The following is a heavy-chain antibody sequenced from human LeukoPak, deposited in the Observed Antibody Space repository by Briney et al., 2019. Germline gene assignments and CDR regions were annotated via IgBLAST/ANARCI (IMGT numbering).Heavy chain of an antibody. CDR3: ARDRQQQNWFDP. Sequence: GGSLRLSCAASGFTFSSYGMHWVRQAPGKGLEWVAVISYDGSNKYYADSVKGRFTISRDNSKNTLYLQMNSLRAEDTAVYYCARDRQQQNWFDPWGQGTLVTVSS. D-gene: IGHD6-13*01. CDR2: ISYDGSNK. V-gene: IGHV3-30*03. CDR1: GFTFSSYG. J-gene: IGHJ5*02.